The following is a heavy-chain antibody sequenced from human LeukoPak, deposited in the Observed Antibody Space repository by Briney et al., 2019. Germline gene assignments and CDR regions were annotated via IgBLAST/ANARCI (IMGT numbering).Heavy chain of an antibody. V-gene: IGHV4-59*08. D-gene: IGHD3-3*01. J-gene: IGHJ4*02. CDR1: GGSISSYY. CDR3: ASLNGSGYYFDY. CDR2: IYYTGTT. Sequence: SETLSLTCSVSGGSISSYYWSWIRQPPGKGLEWIGYIYYTGTTDYNPSLKSRVTISVDTSKNQFSLKLSSVTAADAAVYYCASLNGSGYYFDYWGQGTLVTVSS.